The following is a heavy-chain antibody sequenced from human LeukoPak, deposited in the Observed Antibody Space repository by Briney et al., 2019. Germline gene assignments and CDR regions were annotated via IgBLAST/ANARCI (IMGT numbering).Heavy chain of an antibody. CDR2: INPNSGGT. CDR1: GYTSTGYY. J-gene: IGHJ4*02. Sequence: ASVKVSCKASGYTSTGYYMHWVRQAPGQGLEWMGWINPNSGGTNYAQKFQGRVTMTRDTSISTAYMELSRLRSDDTAVYYCARVGGGGTVVMSHWGQGTLVTVSS. D-gene: IGHD4-23*01. CDR3: ARVGGGGTVVMSH. V-gene: IGHV1-2*02.